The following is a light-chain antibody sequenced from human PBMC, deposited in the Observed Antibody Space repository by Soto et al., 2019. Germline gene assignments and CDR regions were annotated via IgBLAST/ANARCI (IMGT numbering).Light chain of an antibody. CDR2: EVS. J-gene: IGLJ1*01. V-gene: IGLV2-14*01. Sequence: QSVLTQPASVSGSPGQSITISCTGTSSDVGAYNRVSWYQQHSGKAPKLMIYEVSNRPSGVSNRFSGSKSGNTASLTISGLQAEDEADYYCLSYTTSSSYVLGTGTKLTVL. CDR3: LSYTTSSSYV. CDR1: SSDVGAYNR.